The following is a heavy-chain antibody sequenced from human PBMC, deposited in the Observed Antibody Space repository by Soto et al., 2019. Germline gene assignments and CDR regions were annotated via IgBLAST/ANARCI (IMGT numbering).Heavy chain of an antibody. D-gene: IGHD6-19*01. CDR2: ISGSGGST. V-gene: IGHV3-23*01. J-gene: IGHJ6*02. CDR1: GFTFSIYA. CDR3: AKGMEEWLVRGASGYYGMDV. Sequence: EVQLLESGGGLVQPGGSPRLSCAASGFTFSIYAMSWVRQAPGKGLEWVSAISGSGGSTYYADSVKGRFTISRDNSKNTLYLQMHSLRVDDTAVYYCAKGMEEWLVRGASGYYGMDVWGQGTTVTVSS.